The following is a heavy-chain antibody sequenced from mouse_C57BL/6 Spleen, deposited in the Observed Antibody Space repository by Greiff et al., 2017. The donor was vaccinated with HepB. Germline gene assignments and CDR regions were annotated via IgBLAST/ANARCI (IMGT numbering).Heavy chain of an antibody. D-gene: IGHD2-1*01. CDR3: ARSGYGNYFFDY. CDR1: GYTFTSYW. J-gene: IGHJ2*01. CDR2: INPSNGGT. Sequence: VQLQQPGTELVKPGASVKLSCKASGYTFTSYWMHWVKQRPGQGLEWIGNINPSNGGTNYNEKFKSKATLTVDKSSSTAYMQLSSLASEDSAVYYCARSGYGNYFFDYWGQGTTLTVSS. V-gene: IGHV1-53*01.